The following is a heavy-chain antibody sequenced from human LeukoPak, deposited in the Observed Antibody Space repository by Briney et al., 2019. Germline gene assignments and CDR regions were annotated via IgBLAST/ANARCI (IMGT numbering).Heavy chain of an antibody. CDR3: ARGGAIPAARTPFDY. CDR1: GYTYRGYY. D-gene: IGHD2-2*01. Sequence: ASVKVSCKASGYTYRGYYIYWVRQAPGQGLEWVGVMNPNDGSTTYAQKFRGRVTVTRDTSASTVYMELSSLGSEDTAVYYCARGGAIPAARTPFDYWGQGSLVSVSS. CDR2: MNPNDGST. V-gene: IGHV1-46*01. J-gene: IGHJ4*02.